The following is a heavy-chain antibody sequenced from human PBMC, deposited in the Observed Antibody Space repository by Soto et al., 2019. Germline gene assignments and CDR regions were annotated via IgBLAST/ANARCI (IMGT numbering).Heavy chain of an antibody. D-gene: IGHD4-17*01. CDR1: GVTFSSYG. CDR3: ARDDYGFDY. CDR2: IWYDGSNK. Sequence: QVQLVESGGGVVQPGRSLRLSCAASGVTFSSYGMHWVRQAPGKGLEWVAVIWYDGSNKYYADSVKGRFTISRDNSKNTLYLQMNSLRAEDTAVYYCARDDYGFDYWGQGTLVTVSS. V-gene: IGHV3-33*01. J-gene: IGHJ4*02.